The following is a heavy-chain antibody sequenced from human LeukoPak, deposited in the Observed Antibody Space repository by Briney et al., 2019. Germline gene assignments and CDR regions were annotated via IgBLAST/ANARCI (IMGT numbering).Heavy chain of an antibody. J-gene: IGHJ4*02. V-gene: IGHV3-23*01. CDR1: GFTFSSYA. D-gene: IGHD2-21*01. CDR3: AKFLPTHIVVANYYFDY. Sequence: GGALRLSCAASGFTFSSYAMSWVRQAPGKGLEWVSAISGSGGSTYYADSVKGRFTISRDNSKNTLYLQMNSLRAEDTAVYYCAKFLPTHIVVANYYFDYWGQGTLVTVSS. CDR2: ISGSGGST.